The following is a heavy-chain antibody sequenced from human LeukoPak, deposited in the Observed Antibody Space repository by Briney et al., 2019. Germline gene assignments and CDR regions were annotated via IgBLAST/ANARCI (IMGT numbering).Heavy chain of an antibody. Sequence: GGSPRLSCAASGFTFSSYAMSWVRQAPGKGLEWVSAISGSGGSTYYADSVKGRFTISRDNSKNTLYLQMNSLRAEDTAVYYCAKGLGGYPYNWFDPWGQGTLVTVSS. J-gene: IGHJ5*02. V-gene: IGHV3-23*01. D-gene: IGHD5-12*01. CDR2: ISGSGGST. CDR1: GFTFSSYA. CDR3: AKGLGGYPYNWFDP.